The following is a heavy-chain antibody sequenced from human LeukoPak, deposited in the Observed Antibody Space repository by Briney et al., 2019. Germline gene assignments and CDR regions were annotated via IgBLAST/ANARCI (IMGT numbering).Heavy chain of an antibody. D-gene: IGHD1-14*01. CDR2: IYYSGST. J-gene: IGHJ2*01. CDR3: ARRGSGASLEYYFDL. Sequence: SETLSLTCSVSGGSISSHYWSWIRQPPGKGLEWIGYIYYSGSTKYNPSLKSRVTISVDTSKNQFSLKLSSVTAADTAVYYCARRGSGASLEYYFDLWGRGTLVTVSS. CDR1: GGSISSHY. V-gene: IGHV4-59*08.